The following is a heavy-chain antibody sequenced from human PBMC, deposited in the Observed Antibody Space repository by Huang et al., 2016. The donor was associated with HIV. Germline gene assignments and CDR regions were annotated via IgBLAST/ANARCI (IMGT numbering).Heavy chain of an antibody. Sequence: MPGKGLEWMGIIYPGDSDTSYSPSFQDQVTISADTSISTAFLQWSSLKASDTAMYYCARLSTTWYFDYWGQGTLVTVSS. D-gene: IGHD1-1*01. CDR3: ARLSTTWYFDY. J-gene: IGHJ4*02. V-gene: IGHV5-51*01. CDR2: IYPGDSDT.